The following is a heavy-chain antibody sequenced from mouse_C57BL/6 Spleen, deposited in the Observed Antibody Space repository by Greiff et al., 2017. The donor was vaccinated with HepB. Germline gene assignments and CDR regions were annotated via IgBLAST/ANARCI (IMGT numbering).Heavy chain of an antibody. Sequence: EVQGVESGGGLVKPGGSLKLSCAASGFTFSDYGMHWVRQAPEKGLEWVAYISSGSSTIYYADTVKGRFTISRDNAKNTLFLQMTSLRSEDTAMYYWARGEFYGSSYVHYWYFDVWGTGTTVTVSS. CDR3: ARGEFYGSSYVHYWYFDV. CDR2: ISSGSSTI. D-gene: IGHD1-1*01. CDR1: GFTFSDYG. V-gene: IGHV5-17*01. J-gene: IGHJ1*03.